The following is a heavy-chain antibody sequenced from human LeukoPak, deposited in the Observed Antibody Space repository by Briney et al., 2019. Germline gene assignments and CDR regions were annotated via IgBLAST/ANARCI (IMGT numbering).Heavy chain of an antibody. D-gene: IGHD5-18*01. CDR1: GFTFSSYA. CDR3: ARVDVATFDY. Sequence: GGSLRLSCAGSGFTFSSYAMHWVRQAPGKGLEWVAVVSYGGSNKYYADSVKGRFTISRDNPKNTLDLQMNSLRTEDTAVYYCARVDVATFDYWGQGTLVTVSS. J-gene: IGHJ4*02. V-gene: IGHV3-30*04. CDR2: VSYGGSNK.